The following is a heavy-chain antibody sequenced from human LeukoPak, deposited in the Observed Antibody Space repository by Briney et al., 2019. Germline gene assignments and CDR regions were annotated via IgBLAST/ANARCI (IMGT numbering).Heavy chain of an antibody. CDR1: GFTFSSHN. J-gene: IGHJ4*02. Sequence: GGTLRLSCAASGFTFSSHNMNWVRQAQGKGLEWVSSISGGSAYIYFADSVKGRFTVSRDNAMNSLYLQMNSLRAEDTGVYYCARGKPLDYWGQGTLVTVSS. V-gene: IGHV3-21*01. CDR3: ARGKPLDY. CDR2: ISGGSAYI.